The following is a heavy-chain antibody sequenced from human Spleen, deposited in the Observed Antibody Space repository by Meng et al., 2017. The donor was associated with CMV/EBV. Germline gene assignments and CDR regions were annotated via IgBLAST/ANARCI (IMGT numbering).Heavy chain of an antibody. CDR1: GGSNSNYY. Sequence: QVALLGPGPGVVTPSAPSLLPCTVLGGSNSNYYWSGIRPPAGKGLEWIGRIYTSGSTNYNPSLKSRVTISVDTSKNQFSLKLSSVTAADTAVYYCARGLYYYDSSALQHWGQGTLVTVSS. CDR3: ARGLYYYDSSALQH. D-gene: IGHD3-22*01. J-gene: IGHJ1*01. V-gene: IGHV4-4*07. CDR2: IYTSGST.